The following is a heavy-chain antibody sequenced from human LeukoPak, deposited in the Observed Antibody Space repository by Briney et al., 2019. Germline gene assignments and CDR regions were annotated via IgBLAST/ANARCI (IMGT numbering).Heavy chain of an antibody. D-gene: IGHD5-12*01. CDR3: ARDRLGGYSYVY. V-gene: IGHV4-39*07. CDR2: IYYSGST. J-gene: IGHJ4*02. CDR1: GGSISSNTYY. Sequence: SETLSLTCTVSGGSISSNTYYWGWIRQPPGKGLEWIGTIYYSGSTYYNPSLKSPVTISKDTSKNQFSLKLSSVTAADTAVYYCARDRLGGYSYVYWGQGSLVTVSS.